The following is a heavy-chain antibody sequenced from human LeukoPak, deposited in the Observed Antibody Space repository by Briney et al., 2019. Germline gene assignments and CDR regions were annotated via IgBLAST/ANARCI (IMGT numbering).Heavy chain of an antibody. CDR2: IIPIFGTA. CDR1: GGTFSSYA. J-gene: IGHJ1*01. V-gene: IGHV1-69*05. Sequence: GASVKVSCKASGGTFSSYAISWVRQAPGQGLEWMGGIIPIFGTANYAQKFQGRVTITTDESTSTAYMELSSLRSEDTAVYYCASYRDSSSWYGLFYFQHWGQGTLVTVPS. D-gene: IGHD6-13*01. CDR3: ASYRDSSSWYGLFYFQH.